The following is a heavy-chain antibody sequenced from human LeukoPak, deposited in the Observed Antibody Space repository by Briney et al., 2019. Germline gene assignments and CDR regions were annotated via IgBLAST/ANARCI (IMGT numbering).Heavy chain of an antibody. J-gene: IGHJ4*02. CDR3: AKRGVVIRVILVGFHKEAYYFDS. D-gene: IGHD3-22*01. Sequence: GGFLRLSCAVAGITLSNYGMTWVRQAPGKGLEWVAGISDSGGSTNYADSVKGRFTISRDNPKNTLYLQMNSLRAEDTAVYFCAKRGVVIRVILVGFHKEAYYFDSWGQGALVTVSS. CDR1: GITLSNYG. V-gene: IGHV3-23*01. CDR2: ISDSGGST.